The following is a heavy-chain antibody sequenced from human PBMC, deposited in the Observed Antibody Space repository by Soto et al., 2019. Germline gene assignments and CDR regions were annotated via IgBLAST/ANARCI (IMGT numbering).Heavy chain of an antibody. Sequence: EVQLLESGGGLVQPGGPLRPSFQPSGFPFSSYAMTWARQLPGKGLEWDSAITASGDTPYYADSVKGRFTISRDNSKSTMYLQMNSLRAEDTAVYYCAKVRPLRDCTRTSCLGAFDIWGQGTMVTVSS. CDR3: AKVRPLRDCTRTSCLGAFDI. J-gene: IGHJ3*02. D-gene: IGHD2-2*01. CDR2: ITASGDTP. V-gene: IGHV3-23*01. CDR1: GFPFSSYA.